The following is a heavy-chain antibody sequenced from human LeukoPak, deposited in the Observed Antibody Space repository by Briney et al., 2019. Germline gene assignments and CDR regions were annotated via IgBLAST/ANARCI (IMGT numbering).Heavy chain of an antibody. CDR3: ARDAPASSGYEIDY. CDR2: GRNAPNSLTT. J-gene: IGHJ4*02. D-gene: IGHD3-22*01. Sequence: PGGSLRLSRALSRFTSSDHYMDWVRQAPGERHEWICRGRNAPNSLTTAYAASVKARFHISRHDSKNLLYLQMNSLKTEETAIYYGARDAPASSGYEIDYWGQGTLVTVSS. V-gene: IGHV3-72*01. CDR1: RFTSSDHY.